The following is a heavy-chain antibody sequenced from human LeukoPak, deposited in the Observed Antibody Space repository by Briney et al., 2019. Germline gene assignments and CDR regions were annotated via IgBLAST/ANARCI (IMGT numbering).Heavy chain of an antibody. D-gene: IGHD5-24*01. CDR2: VYYSGST. V-gene: IGHV4-59*01. CDR3: ARELDGNGGWFDP. CDR1: GDSISDYY. Sequence: SGTLSLTCTVSGDSISDYYWSWIRQSPEKGLEWIGEVYYSGSTHYNPSLKTRVTISLDRSNNQFSLRLTSVTAADTAVYYCARELDGNGGWFDPWGQGTLVTVSS. J-gene: IGHJ5*02.